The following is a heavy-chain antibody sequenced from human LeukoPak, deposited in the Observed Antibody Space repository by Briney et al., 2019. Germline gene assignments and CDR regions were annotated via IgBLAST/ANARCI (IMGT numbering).Heavy chain of an antibody. Sequence: GGSLRLSCAASGFTFRSYGMNWVRQAPGKGLEWVSAISGSGVNTYYADSVKGRFTISRDNAKNSLYLQMNSLRAEDTAVYYCARGTVTTSAPNWFDPWGQGTLVTVSS. CDR2: ISGSGVNT. CDR3: ARGTVTTSAPNWFDP. J-gene: IGHJ5*02. V-gene: IGHV3-21*01. CDR1: GFTFRSYG. D-gene: IGHD4-17*01.